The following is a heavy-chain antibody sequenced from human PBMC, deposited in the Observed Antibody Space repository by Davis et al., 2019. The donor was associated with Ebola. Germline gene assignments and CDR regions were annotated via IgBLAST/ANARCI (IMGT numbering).Heavy chain of an antibody. CDR2: IIPIFGTA. Sequence: SVKVSCKASGCTFISYSISWVRQAPGQGLEWMGGIIPIFGTANYAQKFQGRVTITADESTSTAYMELRSLRSDDTAVYYCARGRYSSSWYYFDYWGQGTLVTVSS. CDR3: ARGRYSSSWYYFDY. CDR1: GCTFISYS. J-gene: IGHJ4*02. V-gene: IGHV1-69*13. D-gene: IGHD6-13*01.